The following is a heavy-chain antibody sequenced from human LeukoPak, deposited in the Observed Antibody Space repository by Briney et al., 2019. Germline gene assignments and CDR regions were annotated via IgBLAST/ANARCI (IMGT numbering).Heavy chain of an antibody. J-gene: IGHJ4*02. D-gene: IGHD1-26*01. CDR1: GYTFSIYE. V-gene: IGHV3-48*03. CDR2: ITADGTHK. CDR3: AREVQCELPYY. Sequence: TGGSLRLSCVASGYTFSIYEMNCVREAPGGRLEWVSYITADGTHKYDAHSVRGRYTISRDNAKNSLYLQMNTVRVDDTAIYYSAREVQCELPYYWGQGTLVTVSS.